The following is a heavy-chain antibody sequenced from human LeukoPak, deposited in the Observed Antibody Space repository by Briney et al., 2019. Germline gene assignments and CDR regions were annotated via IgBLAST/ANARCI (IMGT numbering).Heavy chain of an antibody. J-gene: IGHJ2*01. D-gene: IGHD2-21*02. Sequence: PGRSLRLSCEASGDIFSTYGMHWVRQAPGKGLEWVAVVWFDGSKEYYADSVKGRLTISRDNSKNTMYLQMNSLRAEDTAVYYCARDRVDCGGDCYPRWYLDLWGRGTLVSASS. CDR1: GDIFSTYG. CDR3: ARDRVDCGGDCYPRWYLDL. CDR2: VWFDGSKE. V-gene: IGHV3-33*01.